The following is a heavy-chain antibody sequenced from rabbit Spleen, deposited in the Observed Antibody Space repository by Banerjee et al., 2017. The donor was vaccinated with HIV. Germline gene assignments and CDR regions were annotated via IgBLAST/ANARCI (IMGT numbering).Heavy chain of an antibody. V-gene: IGHV1S40*01. CDR2: IYTGSGSA. CDR1: GFSFSSSYY. D-gene: IGHD1-1*01. Sequence: QSLEESGGDLVKPEGSLTLTCTASGFSFSSSYYMCWVRQAPGKGLEWIGCIYTGSGSAHYASWVNGRFPISKTSSTTVTLQMTSLTAADTATYFCARDPAYASGSGAYIPYLWGQGTLVTVS. J-gene: IGHJ4*01. CDR3: ARDPAYASGSGAYIPYL.